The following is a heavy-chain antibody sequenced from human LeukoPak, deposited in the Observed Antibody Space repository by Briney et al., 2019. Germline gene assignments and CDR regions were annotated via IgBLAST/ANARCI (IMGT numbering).Heavy chain of an antibody. D-gene: IGHD3-3*01. V-gene: IGHV5-51*01. CDR1: GYDFSAYW. CDR3: ARQDTARDGFWSGEFEVKDCLDP. J-gene: IGHJ5*02. Sequence: GESLKISCKASGYDFSAYWVAWVRQVPGKGLECLGFVYPDDSETKYCPSFQGQVTISADKSTNTAYVHLNNLKASDSAIYYCARQDTARDGFWSGEFEVKDCLDPWGQGTPVTVSP. CDR2: VYPDDSET.